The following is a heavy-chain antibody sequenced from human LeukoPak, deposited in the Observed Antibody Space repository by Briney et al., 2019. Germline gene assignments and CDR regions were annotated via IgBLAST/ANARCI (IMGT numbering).Heavy chain of an antibody. J-gene: IGHJ4*02. Sequence: PGGSLRLSCAASGFTFREYNMHWVRQAPGKGLEYVSAIRTNGGSTHYADSVKGRFTISRDDPKSTLDLQMGSLRPEDMAVYYCARGFRFYGSGIDYWGQGTLVTV. CDR1: GFTFREYN. D-gene: IGHD3-10*01. CDR2: IRTNGGST. V-gene: IGHV3-64*02. CDR3: ARGFRFYGSGIDY.